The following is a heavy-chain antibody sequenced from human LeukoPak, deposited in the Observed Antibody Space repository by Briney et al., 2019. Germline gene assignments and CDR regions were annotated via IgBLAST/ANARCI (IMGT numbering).Heavy chain of an antibody. D-gene: IGHD5-18*01. Sequence: PSETLSLTCTVSGGSISSYYWSWIRQPPGKGLAWIGFIYYSGSTNYNPSLKSRVTISLDTSKNQFSLKLSSVTAADTAVYYCARLRGCSYPFDYWGQGTLVTVSS. CDR3: ARLRGCSYPFDY. V-gene: IGHV4-59*08. CDR1: GGSISSYY. J-gene: IGHJ4*02. CDR2: IYYSGST.